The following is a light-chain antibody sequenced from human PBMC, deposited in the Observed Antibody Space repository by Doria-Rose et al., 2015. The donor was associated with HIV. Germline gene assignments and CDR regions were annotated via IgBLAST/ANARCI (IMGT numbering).Light chain of an antibody. CDR2: DGS. V-gene: IGKV3-20*01. CDR3: HQYGTSWT. Sequence: EIVLTQSPGTLSLSPGERATLSCRASQSFSSTYLAWYQQKPGQAHSLLIYDGSTRATGIPDRFSASVSGTDFTLTINRLEPEDFALYYCHQYGTSWTFGKGTKVEI. CDR1: QSFSSTY. J-gene: IGKJ1*01.